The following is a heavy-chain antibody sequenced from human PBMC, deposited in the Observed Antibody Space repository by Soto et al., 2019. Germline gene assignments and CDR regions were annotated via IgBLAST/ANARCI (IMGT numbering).Heavy chain of an antibody. D-gene: IGHD6-13*01. CDR1: GGSFSGYY. CDR3: ARGLGRQQLNDAFDI. J-gene: IGHJ3*02. Sequence: QVQLQQWGAGLLKPSETLSLTCAVYGGSFSGYYWSWIRQPPGKGLEWIGEINHSGSTNYNPSLKSRVTISVDTSKNQFSLKLSSVTAADTAVYYCARGLGRQQLNDAFDIWGQGTMVTVSS. V-gene: IGHV4-34*01. CDR2: INHSGST.